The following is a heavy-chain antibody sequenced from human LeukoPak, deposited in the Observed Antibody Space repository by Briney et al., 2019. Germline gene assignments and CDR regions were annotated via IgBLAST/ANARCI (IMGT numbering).Heavy chain of an antibody. CDR3: AKDKNDYGDYYYMDV. Sequence: GGSLRLSCAASGFTFSSYAMNWVRQAPGKGLEWVAFIRLDGNNKYYADSVKGRFTLSRDNSKNTLSLQMNSLRAEDTAVYYCAKDKNDYGDYYYMDVWGKGTTVTVSS. CDR1: GFTFSSYA. J-gene: IGHJ6*03. CDR2: IRLDGNNK. D-gene: IGHD4-17*01. V-gene: IGHV3-30*02.